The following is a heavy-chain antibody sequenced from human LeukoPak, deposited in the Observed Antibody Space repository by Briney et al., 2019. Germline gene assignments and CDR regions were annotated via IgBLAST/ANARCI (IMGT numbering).Heavy chain of an antibody. D-gene: IGHD5-24*01. V-gene: IGHV1-18*01. CDR1: GYTFFSYN. CDR2: ISAYNGNS. J-gene: IGHJ4*02. Sequence: ASVKVSCKASGYTFFSYNVNWVRQAPGQGLEWMGWISAYNGNSDHAQKFQGRVTITADKSTSTAYMELSSLRSEDTAVYYCARNFEMATAPPDYWGQGTLVTVSS. CDR3: ARNFEMATAPPDY.